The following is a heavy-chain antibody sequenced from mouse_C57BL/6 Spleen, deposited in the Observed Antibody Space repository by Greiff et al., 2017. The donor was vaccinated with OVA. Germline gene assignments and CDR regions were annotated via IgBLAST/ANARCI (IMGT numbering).Heavy chain of an antibody. CDR3: ARGGTVVPIDY. CDR1: GYSITSGYY. V-gene: IGHV3-6*01. CDR2: ISYDGSN. Sequence: ESGPGLVKPSQSLSLTCSVTGYSITSGYYWNWIRQFPGNKLEWMGYISYDGSNNYNPSLKNRISITRDTSKNQFFLKLNSVTTEDTATYYCARGGTVVPIDYWGQGTTLTVSS. D-gene: IGHD1-1*01. J-gene: IGHJ2*01.